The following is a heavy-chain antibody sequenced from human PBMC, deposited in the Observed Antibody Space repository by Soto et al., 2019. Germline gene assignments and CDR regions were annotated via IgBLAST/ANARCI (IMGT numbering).Heavy chain of an antibody. D-gene: IGHD3-22*01. CDR3: ARATYSSGYPGPFDP. Sequence: SGPTLVNPTQTLTLTHPLSGFSLHTRGMCVSWIPPPPGKALEWLARIDWDDDKYYSTSLKTRLTISKDTSKNQVVLTMTNMDPVDTATYYCARATYSSGYPGPFDPWGQGTLVTVSS. V-gene: IGHV2-70*11. J-gene: IGHJ5*02. CDR1: GFSLHTRGMC. CDR2: IDWDDDK.